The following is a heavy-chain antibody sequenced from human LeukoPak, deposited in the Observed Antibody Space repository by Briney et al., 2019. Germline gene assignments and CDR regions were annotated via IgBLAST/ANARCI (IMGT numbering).Heavy chain of an antibody. CDR3: ATTYAGRYYFDY. CDR1: GYSFTTYW. V-gene: IGHV5-51*01. Sequence: GESLKISCKWSGYSFTTYWIGWVRQMPGKGLEWMGLTYPGDSHTTYSPSLQGQVTISADKSISTAYLQWSSLKASDTAMYYCATTYAGRYYFDYWGQGTLVTVSS. CDR2: TYPGDSHT. J-gene: IGHJ4*02. D-gene: IGHD1-26*01.